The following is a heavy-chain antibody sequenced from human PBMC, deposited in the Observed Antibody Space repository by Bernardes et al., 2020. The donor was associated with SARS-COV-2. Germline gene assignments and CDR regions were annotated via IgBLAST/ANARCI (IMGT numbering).Heavy chain of an antibody. J-gene: IGHJ4*02. Sequence: GGSLRLSCAASGFAFSSNGMSWVRQAPGTGLEWVSSSGGDGGTHYADSVRGRLTISRDTSKNTLFLQMNSLRAEITAVYYCAKDLFWWSAADFWGQGTLVTVSS. CDR3: AKDLFWWSAADF. CDR2: SGGDGGT. V-gene: IGHV3-23*01. CDR1: GFAFSSNG. D-gene: IGHD2-21*01.